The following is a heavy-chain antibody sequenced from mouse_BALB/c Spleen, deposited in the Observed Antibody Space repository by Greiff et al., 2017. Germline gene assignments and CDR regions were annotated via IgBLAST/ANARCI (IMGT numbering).Heavy chain of an antibody. V-gene: IGHV5-6-3*01. CDR1: GFTFSSYG. CDR3: ARESSITTVVATNYAMDY. CDR2: INSNGGST. Sequence: EVKLMESGGGLVQPGGSLKLSCAASGFTFSSYGMSWVRQTPDKRLELVATINSNGGSTYYPDSVKGRFTISRDNAKNTLYLQMSSLKSEDTAMYYCARESSITTVVATNYAMDYWGQGTSVTVSS. J-gene: IGHJ4*01. D-gene: IGHD1-1*01.